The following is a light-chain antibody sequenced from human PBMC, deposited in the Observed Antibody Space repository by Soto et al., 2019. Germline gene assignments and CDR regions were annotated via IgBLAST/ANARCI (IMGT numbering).Light chain of an antibody. CDR2: DVS. CDR1: SSDVGGYNF. J-gene: IGLJ2*01. V-gene: IGLV2-14*03. CDR3: TSYTSTNTQL. Sequence: QSALTQPASVSGSPGQSITISCTGTSSDVGGYNFVSWYQQHPGKAPKLMIYDVSNRPSGVSNRFSGSKSGNTASLTISGLQADYDADYYCTSYTSTNTQLFGGGTRLTVL.